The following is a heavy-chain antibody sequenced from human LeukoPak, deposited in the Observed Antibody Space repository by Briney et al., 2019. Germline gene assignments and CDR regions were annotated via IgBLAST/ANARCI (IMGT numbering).Heavy chain of an antibody. V-gene: IGHV6-1*01. J-gene: IGHJ3*02. Sequence: SQTLSLTCTISGDSVSNNIAAWNWIRVSPSRGLEWLGRTYYRSQWSSEYAASVKSRIIINSDTCKNQFSLQLKSVTPEDTAVYYCAGRKVGSTTTAFDIWGQGTMVTVSS. CDR2: TYYRSQWSS. CDR1: GDSVSNNIAA. CDR3: AGRKVGSTTTAFDI. D-gene: IGHD1-1*01.